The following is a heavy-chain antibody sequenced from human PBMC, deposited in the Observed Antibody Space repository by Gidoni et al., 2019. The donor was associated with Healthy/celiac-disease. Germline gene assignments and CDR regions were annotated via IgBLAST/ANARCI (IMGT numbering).Heavy chain of an antibody. D-gene: IGHD3-3*01. CDR2: ISWNSGSI. J-gene: IGHJ4*02. CDR3: AKDSNFGVVIPTFDY. CDR1: GFTFDDYA. V-gene: IGHV3-9*01. Sequence: EVQLVESGGGLVQPGRSLRLSCAASGFTFDDYAMHWVRQAPGKGLEWVSGISWNSGSIGYADSVKGRFTISRDNAKNSLYLQMNSLRAEDTALYYCAKDSNFGVVIPTFDYWGQGTLVTVSS.